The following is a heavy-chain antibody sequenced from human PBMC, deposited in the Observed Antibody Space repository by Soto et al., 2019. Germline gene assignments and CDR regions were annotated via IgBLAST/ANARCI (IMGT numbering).Heavy chain of an antibody. CDR3: ASDLSGRADV. CDR1: GFTFSSYW. Sequence: SLRLSCAASGFTFSSYWMHWVRQAPGKGLVWVSRMNEDGGTTDYADSVKGRFTISRDNAKNTLYLQMNSLRVEDTAVYYCASDLSGRADVWGQGTTVTVSS. J-gene: IGHJ6*02. CDR2: MNEDGGTT. D-gene: IGHD3-10*01. V-gene: IGHV3-74*01.